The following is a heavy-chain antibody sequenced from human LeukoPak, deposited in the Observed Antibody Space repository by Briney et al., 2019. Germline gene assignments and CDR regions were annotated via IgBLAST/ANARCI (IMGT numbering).Heavy chain of an antibody. D-gene: IGHD2-2*01. CDR2: IYYSGST. Sequence: SETLSLTSTVSGGSISSSSYYWGWIRPPPGKGLEWIGIIYYSGSTYYNPSLKSRVTISVDTSKNQFSLKLSSVTAADTAVYYCARGREVVVVPAATPNYYYYGMDVWGQGTTVTVSS. CDR3: ARGREVVVVPAATPNYYYYGMDV. V-gene: IGHV4-39*01. CDR1: GGSISSSSYY. J-gene: IGHJ6*02.